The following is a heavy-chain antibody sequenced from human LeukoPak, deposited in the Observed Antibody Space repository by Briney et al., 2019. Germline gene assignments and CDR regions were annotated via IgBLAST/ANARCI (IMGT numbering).Heavy chain of an antibody. V-gene: IGHV3-33*06. CDR3: AKGSYSSSSGWFDP. CDR1: GFTFSSYG. D-gene: IGHD6-13*01. CDR2: IWYDGSNK. J-gene: IGHJ5*02. Sequence: GRSLRLSCAASGFTFSSYGMHWVRQAPGKGLEWVAAIWYDGSNKYYADSVKGRFTISRDNSKNTLYLQMNSLRAEDTAVYYCAKGSYSSSSGWFDPWGQGTLVTVSS.